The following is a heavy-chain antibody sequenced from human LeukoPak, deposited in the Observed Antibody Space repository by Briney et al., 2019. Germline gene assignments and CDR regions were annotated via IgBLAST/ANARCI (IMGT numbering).Heavy chain of an antibody. D-gene: IGHD6-13*01. Sequence: PGGSLRLSCAASGFTFSSYAMSWVRQAPGKGLEWVSAISGSGGSTYYADSVKGRFTISRDNSKNTLYLQMNSLRAEDTAVYYCARDTFYSSSWYGGLAWYFDLWGRGTLVTVSS. CDR3: ARDTFYSSSWYGGLAWYFDL. CDR2: ISGSGGST. J-gene: IGHJ2*01. V-gene: IGHV3-23*01. CDR1: GFTFSSYA.